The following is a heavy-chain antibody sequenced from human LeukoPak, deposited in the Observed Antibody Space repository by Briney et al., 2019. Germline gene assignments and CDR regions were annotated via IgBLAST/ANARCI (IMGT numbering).Heavy chain of an antibody. V-gene: IGHV5-51*01. CDR3: ARFYGSGTYYMRPFDS. D-gene: IGHD3-10*01. J-gene: IGHJ5*01. CDR1: GYSFTTYW. Sequence: GESLKISCQGSGYSFTTYWIGWVRQMPGIGLEWMGIIYPGDSDTRYSPSFQGQVTISADKSISTAYLQWSSLKASDTAMYYCARFYGSGTYYMRPFDSWGQGTLVTVSS. CDR2: IYPGDSDT.